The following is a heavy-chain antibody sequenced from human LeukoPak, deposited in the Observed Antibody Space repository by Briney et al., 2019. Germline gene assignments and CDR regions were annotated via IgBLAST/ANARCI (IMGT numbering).Heavy chain of an antibody. V-gene: IGHV4-34*01. D-gene: IGHD3-10*01. CDR1: GGSISSYY. J-gene: IGHJ4*02. Sequence: SETLSLTCTVSGGSISSYYWSWIRQPPGKGLEWIGEISHSGSTNYNPSLKSRVTISVDTSKNQFSLKLSSVTAADTAVYYCARGLWFGDENPPYFDYWGQGILVTVSS. CDR3: ARGLWFGDENPPYFDY. CDR2: ISHSGST.